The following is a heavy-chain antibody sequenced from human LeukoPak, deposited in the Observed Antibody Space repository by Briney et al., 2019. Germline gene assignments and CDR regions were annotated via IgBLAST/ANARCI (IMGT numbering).Heavy chain of an antibody. V-gene: IGHV1-2*02. CDR2: VNPNSGGT. Sequence: ASVKVSCKASGYTFTGYYMHWVRQAPGQGLEWMGWVNPNSGGTNYAQKFQGRVTMTRDTSISTAYMELSRLRSDDTAVYYCARVPSRYGDYGPWGQGTLVTVSS. CDR3: ARVPSRYGDYGP. CDR1: GYTFTGYY. J-gene: IGHJ5*02. D-gene: IGHD4-17*01.